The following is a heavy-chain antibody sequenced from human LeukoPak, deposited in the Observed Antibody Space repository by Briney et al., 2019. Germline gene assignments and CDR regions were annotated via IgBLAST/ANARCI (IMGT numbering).Heavy chain of an antibody. D-gene: IGHD2-15*01. J-gene: IGHJ4*02. V-gene: IGHV1-2*02. CDR3: AREVLVGYCSGGSCPYYFDY. CDR2: INPNSGGT. CDR1: GYTFTGYY. Sequence: GASVKVSCKASGYTFTGYYMHWVRQAPGQGLEWMGWINPNSGGTNYAQKFQGRATMTRDTSISTTYMELSRLRSDDTAVYYCAREVLVGYCSGGSCPYYFDYWGQGTLVTVSS.